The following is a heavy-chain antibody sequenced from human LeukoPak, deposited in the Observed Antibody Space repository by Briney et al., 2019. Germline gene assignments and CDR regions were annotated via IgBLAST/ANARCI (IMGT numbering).Heavy chain of an antibody. CDR2: ISYDGSNK. Sequence: GGPLRLSCAASGFTFSSYGMNWVRQAPGKGLEWVAVISYDGSNKYYADSVKGRFTISRDNSKNTLYLQMNSLRAEDTAVYYCANEGHYGDVRFDYWGQGTLVTVSS. D-gene: IGHD4-17*01. V-gene: IGHV3-30*18. CDR3: ANEGHYGDVRFDY. J-gene: IGHJ4*02. CDR1: GFTFSSYG.